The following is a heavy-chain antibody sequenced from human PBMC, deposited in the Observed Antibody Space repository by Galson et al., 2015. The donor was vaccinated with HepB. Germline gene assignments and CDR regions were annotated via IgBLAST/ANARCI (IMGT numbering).Heavy chain of an antibody. V-gene: IGHV3-7*01. D-gene: IGHD2-15*01. CDR1: GFTFSSYW. CDR2: IKHDGSEK. Sequence: LRLSCAASGFTFSSYWMSWVRQTPGKGLEWVANIKHDGSEKHYLDSVKGRFTISRDNAKNSLSLQMNSLRVDDTAMYYCATYLRSGPIDYWGQGTLVTVSS. CDR3: ATYLRSGPIDY. J-gene: IGHJ4*02.